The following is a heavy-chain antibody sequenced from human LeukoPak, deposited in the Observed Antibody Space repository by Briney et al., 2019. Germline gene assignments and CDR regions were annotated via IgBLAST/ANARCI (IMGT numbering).Heavy chain of an antibody. CDR3: ARDGPGIAAAGAEFDY. CDR2: IKQDGSEK. V-gene: IGHV3-7*01. Sequence: GGSLRLSCAASGFTFSSYWMSWVRQAPGKGLEWVATIKQDGSEKYYVDSVKGRFTISRDNAKNSLYLQMNSLRAEDTAVYYCARDGPGIAAAGAEFDYWGQGTLVTVSS. CDR1: GFTFSSYW. J-gene: IGHJ4*02. D-gene: IGHD6-13*01.